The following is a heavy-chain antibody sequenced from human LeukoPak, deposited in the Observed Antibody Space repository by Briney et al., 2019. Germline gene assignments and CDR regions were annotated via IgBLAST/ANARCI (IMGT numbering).Heavy chain of an antibody. CDR3: ATDLGYCSCTSCYSIG. Sequence: ASVKVSCKVSGYTLTELSMHWVRQAPGKGLEWMGGFDPEDGETIYAQKFQGRVPMTEDTSTDTAYMELSSLRSEDTAVYYCATDLGYCSCTSCYSIGWGQGTLVTVSS. V-gene: IGHV1-24*01. CDR2: FDPEDGET. CDR1: GYTLTELS. J-gene: IGHJ4*02. D-gene: IGHD2-2*01.